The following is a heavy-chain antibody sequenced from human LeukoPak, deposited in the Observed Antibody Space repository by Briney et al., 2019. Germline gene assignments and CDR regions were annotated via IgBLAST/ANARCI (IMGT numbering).Heavy chain of an antibody. CDR3: ATGGACSGGSCYGYFDY. CDR1: GFTFSNYE. CDR2: ISSRDSII. J-gene: IGHJ4*02. Sequence: PGGSLRLSCAASGFTFSNYEMNWVRQAPGKGLEWVSYISSRDSIIYYADYVKGRFTISRDNAQTTLYLQMNSLRAEDTAVYYCATGGACSGGSCYGYFDYWGQGTLVTVSS. V-gene: IGHV3-48*03. D-gene: IGHD2-15*01.